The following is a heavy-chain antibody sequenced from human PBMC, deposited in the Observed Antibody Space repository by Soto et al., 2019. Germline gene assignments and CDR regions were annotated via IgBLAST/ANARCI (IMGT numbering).Heavy chain of an antibody. Sequence: QVQLVESGGGVVQPGRSLRLSCAASGFTFSSYAMHWVRQAPGKGLEWVAVISYDGSNKYYADSVKGRFTISRDNSKNTLYLQKNSLRAEDTAVYYCAREKGYSSGYYPTYGMDVWGQGTTVTVSS. CDR3: AREKGYSSGYYPTYGMDV. CDR2: ISYDGSNK. D-gene: IGHD3-22*01. V-gene: IGHV3-30-3*01. CDR1: GFTFSSYA. J-gene: IGHJ6*02.